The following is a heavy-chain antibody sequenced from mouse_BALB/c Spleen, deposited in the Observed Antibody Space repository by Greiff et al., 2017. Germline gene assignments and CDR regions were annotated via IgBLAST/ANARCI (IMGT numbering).Heavy chain of an antibody. V-gene: IGHV1-31*01. CDR1: GYSFTGYY. J-gene: IGHJ2*01. CDR3: ARGGVLANFDY. D-gene: IGHD1-2*01. CDR2: INPYNGAT. Sequence: VQLKESGPELVKPGASVKISCKASGYSFTGYYMHWVKQSHVKSLEWIGRINPYNGATSYNQNFKDKASLTVDKSSSTAYMELHSLTSEDSAVYYCARGGVLANFDYWGQGTTLTVSS.